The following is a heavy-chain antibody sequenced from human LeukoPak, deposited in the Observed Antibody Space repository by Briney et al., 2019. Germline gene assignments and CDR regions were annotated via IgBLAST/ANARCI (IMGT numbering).Heavy chain of an antibody. D-gene: IGHD5-24*01. CDR3: ARDDRDGYNWGYFDY. CDR1: GFTVSSNY. CDR2: IYSGGST. V-gene: IGHV3-53*01. Sequence: GGSLRLSCAVSGFTVSSNYMSWVRQAPGKGLEWVSVIYSGGSTYYADSVKGRFTISRDNPKNTLYLQMNSLRAEDTAVYYCARDDRDGYNWGYFDYWGQGTLVTVSS. J-gene: IGHJ4*02.